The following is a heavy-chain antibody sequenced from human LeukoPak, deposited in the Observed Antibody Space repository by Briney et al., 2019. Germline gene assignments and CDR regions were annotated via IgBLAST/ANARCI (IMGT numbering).Heavy chain of an antibody. V-gene: IGHV3-33*06. CDR1: GFTFSSYG. Sequence: GGSLRLSCAASGFTFSSYGMHWVRQAPGKGLEWVAVIWYDGSNKYYADSVKGRFTISRDNSKNTLYLQMNSLRAEDTAVYYCAKCGQQLDAYYYYYMDVWGKGTTVTVSS. CDR2: IWYDGSNK. J-gene: IGHJ6*03. CDR3: AKCGQQLDAYYYYYMDV. D-gene: IGHD6-13*01.